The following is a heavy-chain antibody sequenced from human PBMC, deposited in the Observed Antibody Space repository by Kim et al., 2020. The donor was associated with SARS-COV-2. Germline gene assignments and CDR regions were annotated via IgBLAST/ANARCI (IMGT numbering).Heavy chain of an antibody. D-gene: IGHD2-15*01. V-gene: IGHV1-3*01. CDR3: AGGWVAAKAFDI. J-gene: IGHJ3*02. Sequence: KYSQKFQGRVTITRDTSASTAYVELSSLRSEDTAVYYCAGGWVAAKAFDIWGQGTMVTVSS.